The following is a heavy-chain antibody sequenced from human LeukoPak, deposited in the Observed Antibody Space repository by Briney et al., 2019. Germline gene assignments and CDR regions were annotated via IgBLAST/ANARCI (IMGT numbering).Heavy chain of an antibody. CDR2: ISISGGST. J-gene: IGHJ4*02. CDR1: GFTFSSSA. Sequence: GGSLRLSCAASGFTFSSSAMSWVRQAPGKGLEWVSAISISGGSTYYADSVKGRFTISRDNSKNTLFLQVNSLRAEDTAVYYCAHTMVRGVYYFDYWGQGTLVTVSS. V-gene: IGHV3-23*01. D-gene: IGHD3-10*01. CDR3: AHTMVRGVYYFDY.